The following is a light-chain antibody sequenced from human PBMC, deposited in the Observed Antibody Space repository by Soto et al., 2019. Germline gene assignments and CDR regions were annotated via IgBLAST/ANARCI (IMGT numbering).Light chain of an antibody. V-gene: IGKV1-6*01. CDR1: QGIRND. J-gene: IGKJ1*01. CDR3: LQDYNYPRT. CDR2: AAS. Sequence: AIQMTQSPSSLSASVGDRVTITCRASQGIRNDLGWYQQKPGKAPKLLIYAASSLQSGVPSRFSGSGSGTDFTLTISTRQPKDFATYYCLQDYNYPRTFGQGTKVEIK.